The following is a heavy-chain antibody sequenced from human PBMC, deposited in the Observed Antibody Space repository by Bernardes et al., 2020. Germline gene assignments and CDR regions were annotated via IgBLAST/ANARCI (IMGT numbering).Heavy chain of an antibody. CDR2: IKQDGSEK. CDR3: ARGGVAAGTVWFDP. J-gene: IGHJ5*02. D-gene: IGHD6-13*01. Sequence: GSLRLSCAASGFTFSSYWMSWVRQAPGKGLEWVANIKQDGSEKYYVDSVKGRFTISRDNAKNSLYLQMNSLRAEDTAVYYCARGGVAAGTVWFDPWGQGTLVTVSS. CDR1: GFTFSSYW. V-gene: IGHV3-7*01.